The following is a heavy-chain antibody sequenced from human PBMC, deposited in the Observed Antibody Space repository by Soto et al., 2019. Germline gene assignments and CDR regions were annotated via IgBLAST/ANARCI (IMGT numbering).Heavy chain of an antibody. CDR3: ARGKWFDP. Sequence: PSETLSLTCAVYGGSFSGYYWSWIRQPPGKGLEWIGEINHSGSTNYNPSLKSRVTISVDTSKNQFSLKLSSVTAADTAVYYCARGKWFDPWGQGTLVTVSS. J-gene: IGHJ5*02. V-gene: IGHV4-34*01. CDR1: GGSFSGYY. CDR2: INHSGST.